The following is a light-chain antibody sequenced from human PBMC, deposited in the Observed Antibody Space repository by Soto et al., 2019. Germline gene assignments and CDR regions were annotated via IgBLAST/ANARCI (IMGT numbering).Light chain of an antibody. Sequence: EIVMTQSPATLSVSPGERASLSCRASQSVSSNLAWYQQRPGQAPRLLIYGASNRATGIPARFSGSGSGTEFTLTISSLQSEDFAIYYCQQYHNWPPYTFGQGTKPEIK. V-gene: IGKV3-15*01. CDR2: GAS. CDR1: QSVSSN. CDR3: QQYHNWPPYT. J-gene: IGKJ2*01.